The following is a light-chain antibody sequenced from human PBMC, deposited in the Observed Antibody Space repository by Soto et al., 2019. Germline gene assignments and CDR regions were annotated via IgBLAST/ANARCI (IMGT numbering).Light chain of an antibody. J-gene: IGKJ1*01. CDR1: QSVSSTY. V-gene: IGKV3-20*01. Sequence: EIVLTQSPGTLSLSPGERATLSCRASQSVSSTYLAWYQQKPGPAPRLLIYGASSRATGIPDRFSGSGSWTDFTLTIRRLEPEDFAVYYCQQFGRSPWTFGQGTTVEIK. CDR2: GAS. CDR3: QQFGRSPWT.